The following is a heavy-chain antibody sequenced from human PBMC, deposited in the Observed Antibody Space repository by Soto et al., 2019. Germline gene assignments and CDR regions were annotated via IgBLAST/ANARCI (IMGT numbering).Heavy chain of an antibody. CDR3: ARGPPRSIAVLYYYYGMDV. V-gene: IGHV4-34*01. CDR1: GGSFSGYY. J-gene: IGHJ6*02. Sequence: KASETLSLTCAVYGGSFSGYYWSWIRQPPGKGLEWIGEINHSGSTNYNPSLKSRVTISVDTSKNQFSLKLSSVTAADTAVYYCARGPPRSIAVLYYYYGMDVWGQGTTVTVSS. CDR2: INHSGST. D-gene: IGHD6-19*01.